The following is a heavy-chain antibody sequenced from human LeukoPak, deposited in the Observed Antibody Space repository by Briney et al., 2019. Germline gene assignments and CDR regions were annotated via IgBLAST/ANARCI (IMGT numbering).Heavy chain of an antibody. CDR1: GFTFSIYW. D-gene: IGHD3-16*01. Sequence: GGSLRLSCAASGFTFSIYWMSWVRQAPGKGLQWVSAITGSDRSTYYADSVKGRFIISRDNSKNTLYLQMNSLRAEDTAVYYCAKLGGLLFDPWGQGTLVTVSS. CDR2: ITGSDRST. V-gene: IGHV3-23*01. J-gene: IGHJ5*02. CDR3: AKLGGLLFDP.